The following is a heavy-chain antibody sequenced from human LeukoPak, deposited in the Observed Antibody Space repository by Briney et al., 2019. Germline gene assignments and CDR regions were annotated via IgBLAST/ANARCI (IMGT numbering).Heavy chain of an antibody. CDR1: GYTFTSYG. J-gene: IGHJ2*01. CDR2: ISAYNGNT. CDR3: ARDHRDDYGDYGLVGDWYFDL. V-gene: IGHV1-18*01. D-gene: IGHD4-17*01. Sequence: ASVKVSCKASGYTFTSYGISWVRQAPGQGLEWMGWISAYNGNTNYAQKLQGRVTMTTDTSTSTAYMELRSLRSDDTAVYYCARDHRDDYGDYGLVGDWYFDLWGRGTLGTVSS.